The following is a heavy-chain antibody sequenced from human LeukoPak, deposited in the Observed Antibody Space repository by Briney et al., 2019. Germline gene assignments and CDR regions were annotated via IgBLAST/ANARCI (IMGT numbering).Heavy chain of an antibody. V-gene: IGHV3-30-3*01. CDR3: ARGSPTVITEDYFDY. J-gene: IGHJ4*02. D-gene: IGHD4-23*01. CDR1: GFTFSNYW. Sequence: GGSLRLSCAASGFTFSNYWMHWVRQAPGKGLEWVAVISYDGSNKYYADSVKGRFTISRDNSKNTLYLQMNSLRAEDTAVYYCARGSPTVITEDYFDYWGQGTLVTVSS. CDR2: ISYDGSNK.